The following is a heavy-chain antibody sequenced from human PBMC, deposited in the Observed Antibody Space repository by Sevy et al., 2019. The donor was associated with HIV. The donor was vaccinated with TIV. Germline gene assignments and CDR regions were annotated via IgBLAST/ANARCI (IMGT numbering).Heavy chain of an antibody. CDR3: ATTKDYYDSSGSPFDY. D-gene: IGHD3-22*01. Sequence: ASVKVSCKVSGYTLTQLSLHWVRQAPGKGLEWMGSFDPEDGGTLYAQNFQGRVTMTEDTSTDTAYMALSSLRSEDTAIYYCATTKDYYDSSGSPFDYWGQGTLVTVSS. J-gene: IGHJ4*02. CDR2: FDPEDGGT. CDR1: GYTLTQLS. V-gene: IGHV1-24*01.